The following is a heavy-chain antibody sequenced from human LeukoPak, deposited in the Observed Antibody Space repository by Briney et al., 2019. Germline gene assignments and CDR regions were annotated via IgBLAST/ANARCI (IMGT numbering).Heavy chain of an antibody. CDR1: GGSFSGYY. Sequence: SETLSLTCAVYGGSFSGYYWSWIRQPPGKGLEWIGEINHSGSTNYNPSLKSRVTISVDTSKNQFSLKLSSVTAADTAVYYCARDTAPYSSSQASIPFDYWGQGTLVTVSS. CDR2: INHSGST. D-gene: IGHD6-6*01. CDR3: ARDTAPYSSSQASIPFDY. J-gene: IGHJ4*02. V-gene: IGHV4-34*01.